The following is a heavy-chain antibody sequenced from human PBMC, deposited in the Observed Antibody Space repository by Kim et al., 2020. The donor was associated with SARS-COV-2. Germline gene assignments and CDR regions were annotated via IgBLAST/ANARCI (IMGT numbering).Heavy chain of an antibody. CDR2: INPNSGGT. CDR1: GYTFTGYY. V-gene: IGHV1-2*05. D-gene: IGHD6-13*01. J-gene: IGHJ4*02. CDR3: ARGSPGYSSSWTEIDY. Sequence: ASVKVSCKASGYTFTGYYMHWVRQAPGQGLEWMGRINPNSGGTNYAQKFQGRVTMTRDTSISTAYMELSRLRSDDTVVYYCARGSPGYSSSWTEIDYWGQGTLVTVSS.